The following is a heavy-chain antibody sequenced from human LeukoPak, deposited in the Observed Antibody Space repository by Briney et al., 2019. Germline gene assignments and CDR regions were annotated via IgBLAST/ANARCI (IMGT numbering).Heavy chain of an antibody. CDR1: GFTFSSYA. D-gene: IGHD2-21*01. V-gene: IGHV3-23*01. J-gene: IGHJ3*02. CDR3: AKDRAYCGGDCPDADAFDI. Sequence: GGSLRLSCAASGFTFSSYAMSWVRQAPVKGLEWVSAISGSGGSTYYADSVKGRFTISRDNSKNTLYLQMNSLRAEDTAVYYCAKDRAYCGGDCPDADAFDIWGQGTMVTVSS. CDR2: ISGSGGST.